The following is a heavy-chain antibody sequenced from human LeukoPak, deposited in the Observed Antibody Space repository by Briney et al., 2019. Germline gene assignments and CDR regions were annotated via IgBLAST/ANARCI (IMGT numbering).Heavy chain of an antibody. CDR3: VKVKTDLRMTIFGVVILFDY. D-gene: IGHD3-3*01. CDR2: IIGEGGHVTEGGGPT. Sequence: GGSLRLSCAASGFTFSTYAMSWVRQVPGKGLDWVSAIIGEGGHVTEGGGPTYYADSVKGRFTVSRDNSKNTLYLQMNSLRAEDTAVYHCVKVKTDLRMTIFGVVILFDYWGQGTLVTVSS. V-gene: IGHV3-23*01. CDR1: GFTFSTYA. J-gene: IGHJ4*02.